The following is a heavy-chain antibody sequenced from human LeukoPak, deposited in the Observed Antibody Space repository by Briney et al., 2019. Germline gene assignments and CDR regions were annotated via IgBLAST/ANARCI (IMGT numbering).Heavy chain of an antibody. CDR1: GGSISSTVYY. CDR3: ARVAAAGNYYFDY. J-gene: IGHJ4*02. V-gene: IGHV4-39*07. D-gene: IGHD6-13*01. CDR2: IYYSGST. Sequence: SETLSLTCTVSGGSISSTVYYWAWIRQPPGKGLEWIGSIYYSGSTYYNPSLKTRFTISIDTSKNQFSLKLSSVTAADTAVYFCARVAAAGNYYFDYWGQGTLVTVSS.